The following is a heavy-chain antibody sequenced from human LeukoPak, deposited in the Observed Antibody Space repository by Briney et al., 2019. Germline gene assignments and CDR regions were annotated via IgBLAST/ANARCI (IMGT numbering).Heavy chain of an antibody. CDR3: AKVGLDYGGNYDAFDI. D-gene: IGHD4/OR15-4a*01. V-gene: IGHV3-23*01. CDR1: GGTFSSYA. Sequence: SCKASGGTFSSYAISWVRQAPGKGLEWVSAISGSGGSTYYADSVKGRFTISRDNSKNTLYLQMNSLRAEDTAVYYCAKVGLDYGGNYDAFDIWGQGTMVTVSS. CDR2: ISGSGGST. J-gene: IGHJ3*02.